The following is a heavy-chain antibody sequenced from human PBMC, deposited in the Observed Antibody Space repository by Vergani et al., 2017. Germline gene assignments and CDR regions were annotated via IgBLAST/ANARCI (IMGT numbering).Heavy chain of an antibody. D-gene: IGHD6-13*01. V-gene: IGHV3-9*01. CDR2: INWNSDSI. CDR3: VKDIAASGNYWYFDL. Sequence: EAYLVQSGGGLVTPGRSLRLSCAASGFTFDDYAMHWVRQAPGKGLEWVSGINWNSDSIAYADSVKGRFTISRDNAKNSLYLQMNSLRAEDTALYYCVKDIAASGNYWYFDLWGRGTLVTVSS. J-gene: IGHJ2*01. CDR1: GFTFDDYA.